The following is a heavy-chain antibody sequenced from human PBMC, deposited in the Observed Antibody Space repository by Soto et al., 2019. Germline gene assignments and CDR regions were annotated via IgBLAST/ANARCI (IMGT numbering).Heavy chain of an antibody. CDR3: ARTDCSSTSCYNYYYYGMDV. CDR2: INPGNGDT. J-gene: IGHJ6*02. CDR1: GYSFTKYG. Sequence: ASVKVSCKTSGYSFTKYGLHWVRQAPGQRLEWMGWINPGNGDTRYSQKFQGRVTITRDTSATTAYMELSSLRSEDSAVFYCARTDCSSTSCYNYYYYGMDVWGQGTTVTVSS. D-gene: IGHD2-2*01. V-gene: IGHV1-3*01.